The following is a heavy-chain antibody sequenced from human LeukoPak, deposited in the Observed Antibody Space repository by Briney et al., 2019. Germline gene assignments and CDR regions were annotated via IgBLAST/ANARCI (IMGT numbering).Heavy chain of an antibody. CDR1: GLTFSDYY. D-gene: IGHD7-27*01. J-gene: IGHJ4*02. Sequence: GRSLRLSCAASGLTFSDYYMSWSRQAPGKGLGGGSYISSSGSTIDYADSVKGRFTISRDNAKNSLYLQMNSIRAADTAVYYCARANAVAATGAPDYWGQGTLVTVSS. V-gene: IGHV3-11*01. CDR2: ISSSGSTI. CDR3: ARANAVAATGAPDY.